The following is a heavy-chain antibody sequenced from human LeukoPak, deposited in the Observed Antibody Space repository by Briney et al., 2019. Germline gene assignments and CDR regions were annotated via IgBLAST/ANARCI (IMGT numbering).Heavy chain of an antibody. CDR1: GLTFSSYG. D-gene: IGHD3-3*01. J-gene: IGHJ4*02. Sequence: GGSLRLSCAASGLTFSSYGMHWVRQAPGKGLEWVAAISYDGSNKYYADSVKGRFTISRDNSKNTLYLQMNSLRAEDTAVYYCAKDGLRFLEWLSDYFDYWGQGTLVTVSS. CDR2: ISYDGSNK. CDR3: AKDGLRFLEWLSDYFDY. V-gene: IGHV3-30*18.